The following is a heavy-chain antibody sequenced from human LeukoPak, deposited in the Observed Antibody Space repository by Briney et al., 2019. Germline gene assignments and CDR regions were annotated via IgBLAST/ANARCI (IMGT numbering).Heavy chain of an antibody. CDR1: GGTFSSYA. CDR3: ARGGTIRPYYFDY. J-gene: IGHJ4*02. D-gene: IGHD3-9*01. CDR2: IIPILGIA. Sequence: GSSVKVSCKASGGTFSSYAISWVRQAPGQGLEWMGRIIPILGIANYAQKFQGRVTITADKSTSTAYMELSSLRPEDTAVYYCARGGTIRPYYFDYWGQGTLVTVSS. V-gene: IGHV1-69*04.